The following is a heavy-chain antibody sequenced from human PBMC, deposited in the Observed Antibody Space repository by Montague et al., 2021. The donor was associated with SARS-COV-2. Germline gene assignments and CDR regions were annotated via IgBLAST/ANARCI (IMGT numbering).Heavy chain of an antibody. CDR3: ARSIGGFDP. CDR2: LYGGDNS. V-gene: IGHV3-66*01. D-gene: IGHD3-16*01. CDR1: GGSFSGYY. J-gene: IGHJ5*02. Sequence: ETLSLTCAVHGGSFSGYYWNWIRQAPGKGLEWVAVLYGGDNSNYTDSVKGRFTISRDNSKNTLYLQMKSLRAEDTALYYCARSIGGFDPWGQGTLVTVSS.